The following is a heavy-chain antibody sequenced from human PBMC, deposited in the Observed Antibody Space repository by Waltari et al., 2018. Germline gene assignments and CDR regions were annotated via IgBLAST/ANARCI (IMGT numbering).Heavy chain of an antibody. Sequence: QVQLQESGPGLVKPSQTLSLTCTVSGGSISSGSYYWSWIRQPAGKGLEWIGRIYTSGSTNYNPSHKSRVTISVDTSKNQFSLKLSSVTAADTAVYYCALTSWYGDDYWGQGTLVTVSS. CDR1: GGSISSGSYY. CDR2: IYTSGST. V-gene: IGHV4-61*02. J-gene: IGHJ4*02. CDR3: ALTSWYGDDY. D-gene: IGHD6-13*01.